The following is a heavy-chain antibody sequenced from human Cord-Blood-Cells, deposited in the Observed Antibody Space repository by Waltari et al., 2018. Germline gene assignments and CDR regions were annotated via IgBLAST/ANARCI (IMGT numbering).Heavy chain of an antibody. CDR1: GGSISSSSYY. CDR2: IYYRGST. CDR3: ARVGGSGSYYNWFDP. D-gene: IGHD3-10*01. J-gene: IGHJ5*02. V-gene: IGHV4-39*01. Sequence: QLQLQESGPGLVKPSETLSLTCTVSGGSISSSSYYWGWIRPPPGKGLEWIGSIYYRGSTYYNPSLKSRVTISVDTSKNQFSLKLSSVTAADTAVYYCARVGGSGSYYNWFDPWGQGTLVTVSS.